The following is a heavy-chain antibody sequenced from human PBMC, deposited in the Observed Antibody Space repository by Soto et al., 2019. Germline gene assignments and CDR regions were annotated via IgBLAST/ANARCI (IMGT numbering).Heavy chain of an antibody. CDR1: VFTCSSYW. J-gene: IGHJ4*02. Sequence: PGGPLRLSCAASVFTCSSYWMSWVRQAPGKGLEWVANIKQDGSEKYYVDSVKGRFTISRDNAKNSLYLQMNSLRAEDTAVYYCARDRGPQWLVWYFFDYWGQGTLVTVSS. D-gene: IGHD6-19*01. V-gene: IGHV3-7*01. CDR3: ARDRGPQWLVWYFFDY. CDR2: IKQDGSEK.